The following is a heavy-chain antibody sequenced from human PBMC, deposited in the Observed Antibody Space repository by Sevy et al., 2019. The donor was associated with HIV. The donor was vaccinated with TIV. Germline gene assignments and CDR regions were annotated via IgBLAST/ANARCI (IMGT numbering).Heavy chain of an antibody. Sequence: GGSLRLSCAASGFTFSSYSMHWVRQAPGKGLEWVAVIWYDGSNKYYADSVKGRFTISRDNSKNTLYLQMNSLRAEDTAVYYCARDIVATGPSYYYYYGMDVWGQGTTVTVSS. CDR3: ARDIVATGPSYYYYYGMDV. CDR1: GFTFSSYS. CDR2: IWYDGSNK. J-gene: IGHJ6*02. V-gene: IGHV3-33*01. D-gene: IGHD5-12*01.